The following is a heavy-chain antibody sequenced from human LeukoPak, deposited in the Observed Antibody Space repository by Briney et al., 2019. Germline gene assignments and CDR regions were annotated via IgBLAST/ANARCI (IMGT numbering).Heavy chain of an antibody. J-gene: IGHJ4*02. CDR2: INHSGST. CDR1: GGSFSGYY. Sequence: SETLSLTCAVYGGSFSGYYWSWIRQPPGKGLEWIGEINHSGSTNYNPSLKSRVTISVDTSKHQFSLKLSSVTAADTAVCYCARGGRQQLTPYYFDYWGQGTLVTVSS. V-gene: IGHV4-34*01. D-gene: IGHD6-13*01. CDR3: ARGGRQQLTPYYFDY.